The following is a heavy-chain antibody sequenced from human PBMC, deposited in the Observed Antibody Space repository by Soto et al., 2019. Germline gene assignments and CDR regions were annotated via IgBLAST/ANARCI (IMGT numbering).Heavy chain of an antibody. V-gene: IGHV1-46*01. D-gene: IGHD3-3*01. CDR1: GYTFTSYY. J-gene: IGHJ6*02. Sequence: RASVKVSCKASGYTFTSYYMHWVRQAPGQGLEWMGIINPSGGSTSYAQKFQGRVTMTRDTSTSTVYMELSSLRSEDTAVYYCARDSLRLGARTIFGVVIPYYYGMDVWGQGTTVTVSS. CDR2: INPSGGST. CDR3: ARDSLRLGARTIFGVVIPYYYGMDV.